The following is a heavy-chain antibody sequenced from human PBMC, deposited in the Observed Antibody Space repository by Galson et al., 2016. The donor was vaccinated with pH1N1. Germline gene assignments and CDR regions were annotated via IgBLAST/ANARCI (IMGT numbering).Heavy chain of an antibody. Sequence: TLSLTCTVSGGFFSSSSYFWGWIRQPAGKGLEWIGRMYTSGTTNYNPSLKSRVTISVDTSTNRFSLKLNSVTATDTAVYYCARARAPEYFDWLSYFDSWGQGTPVTVSS. CDR3: ARARAPEYFDWLSYFDS. CDR1: GGFFSSSSYF. CDR2: MYTSGTT. V-gene: IGHV4-61*02. D-gene: IGHD3-9*01. J-gene: IGHJ4*02.